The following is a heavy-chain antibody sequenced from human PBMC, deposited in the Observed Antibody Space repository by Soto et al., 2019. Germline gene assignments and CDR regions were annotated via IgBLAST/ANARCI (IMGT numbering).Heavy chain of an antibody. D-gene: IGHD6-13*01. Sequence: GGSLRLSCVASGFSFSNYWMHWVRQTPGKGLMWVSRINSDGSSTSHADSVKGRFTISRDNAKNTLYLQMSSLSAEDTAVYYCARDMASSWLRGDYWGQGTLVTVSS. CDR1: GFSFSNYW. J-gene: IGHJ4*02. CDR3: ARDMASSWLRGDY. V-gene: IGHV3-74*01. CDR2: INSDGSST.